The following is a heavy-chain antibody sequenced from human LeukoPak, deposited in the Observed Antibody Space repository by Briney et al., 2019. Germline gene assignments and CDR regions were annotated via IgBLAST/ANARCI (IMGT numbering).Heavy chain of an antibody. CDR1: GGSISSGSYY. CDR2: IYYSGST. J-gene: IGHJ6*03. CDR3: ARGGTTWPPLMDV. V-gene: IGHV4-61*01. Sequence: PSETLSLTCTVSGGSISSGSYYWSWIRQPPGKGLEWIGYIYYSGSTSYNTSLKSRVTISVDTSKNRFSLRLSSVTAADTAVYYCARGGTTWPPLMDVWGKGTTVTVSS. D-gene: IGHD1-14*01.